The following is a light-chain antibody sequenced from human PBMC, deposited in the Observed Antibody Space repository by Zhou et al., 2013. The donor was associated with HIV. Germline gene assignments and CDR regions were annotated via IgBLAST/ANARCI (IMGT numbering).Light chain of an antibody. CDR2: GAV. Sequence: EVVMTQSPATLSVSLGERVTLSCRASQAITNDVAWYQQKRGQAPRVLLYGAVTRVAGVPARFSGSGSGTEFTLTISSLQTEDFATYFCQQYSVWPPYTFGQGTKLE. CDR3: QQYSVWPPYT. J-gene: IGKJ2*01. V-gene: IGKV3D-15*01. CDR1: QAITND.